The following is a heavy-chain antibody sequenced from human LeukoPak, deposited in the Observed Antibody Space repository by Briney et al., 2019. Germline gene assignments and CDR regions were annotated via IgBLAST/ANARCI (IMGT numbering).Heavy chain of an antibody. CDR1: GFTFSSSW. V-gene: IGHV3-7*01. J-gene: IGHJ4*02. Sequence: GGSLRLSCAASGFTFSSSWMSWVRQAPGKGLEWVAHIKQDGSDKYYVDSVKGRFTISRDNAKTSLYLQMNSLRADDTAMYYCARHGSGSYYTYWGQGTLVTVSS. CDR2: IKQDGSDK. D-gene: IGHD3-10*01. CDR3: ARHGSGSYYTY.